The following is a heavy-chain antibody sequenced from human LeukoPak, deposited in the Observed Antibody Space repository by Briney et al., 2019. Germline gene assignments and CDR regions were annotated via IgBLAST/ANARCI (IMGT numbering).Heavy chain of an antibody. V-gene: IGHV3-64*04. D-gene: IGHD5-12*01. Sequence: GGSLRLSCSASGFTSSSYAMHWVRQAPGKGLEYVSAISSNGGSTYYADSVKGRFTISRDNAKNSLYLQMNSLRAEDTALYYCARNYGGYDGTDYWGQGTLVTVSS. CDR2: ISSNGGST. CDR1: GFTSSSYA. CDR3: ARNYGGYDGTDY. J-gene: IGHJ4*02.